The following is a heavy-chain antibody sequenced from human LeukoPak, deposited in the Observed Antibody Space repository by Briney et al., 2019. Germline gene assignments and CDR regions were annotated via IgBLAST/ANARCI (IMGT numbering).Heavy chain of an antibody. D-gene: IGHD3-9*01. CDR1: GGSIGNNNW. J-gene: IGHJ3*02. CDR3: ARWGLLAYYDVLTAASDAFDI. V-gene: IGHV4-4*02. CDR2: NNHSGIT. Sequence: SETLSLTCAVSGGSIGNNNWGWCVRQSPGRGREGLGKNNHSGITNYNPSLENRVMISVDKSKTQFSLKLNSVTAADTAVYYCARWGLLAYYDVLTAASDAFDIWGQGTMVTVSS.